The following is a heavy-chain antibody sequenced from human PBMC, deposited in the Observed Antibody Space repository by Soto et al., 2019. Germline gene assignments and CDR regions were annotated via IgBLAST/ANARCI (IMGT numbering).Heavy chain of an antibody. CDR3: ARKSGLGIAAAGTPRPYYYYYYYGMDV. CDR1: GFTFSSYS. CDR2: ISSSSSYI. V-gene: IGHV3-21*01. D-gene: IGHD6-13*01. J-gene: IGHJ6*02. Sequence: PGGSLRLSCAASGFTFSSYSMNWVRQAPGKGLEWVSSISSSSSYIYYADSVKGRFTISRDNAKNSLYLQMNSLRAEDTAVYYCARKSGLGIAAAGTPRPYYYYYYYGMDVWGQGTTVTVSS.